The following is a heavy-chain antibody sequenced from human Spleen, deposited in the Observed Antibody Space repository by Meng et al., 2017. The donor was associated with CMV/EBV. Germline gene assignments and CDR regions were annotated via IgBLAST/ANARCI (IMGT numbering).Heavy chain of an antibody. CDR1: GFTFTSYG. V-gene: IGHV3-33*08. CDR3: ANSRGWELNQ. CDR2: IWHDGSSK. D-gene: IGHD1-26*01. Sequence: GESLKISCAASGFTFTSYGMHWVRQAPGKGLEWVAVIWHDGSSKYYADPVKGRFTISRDNPKNTLYLQMNNLRVEDTAVYYCANSRGWELNQWGQGTLVTVSS. J-gene: IGHJ4*02.